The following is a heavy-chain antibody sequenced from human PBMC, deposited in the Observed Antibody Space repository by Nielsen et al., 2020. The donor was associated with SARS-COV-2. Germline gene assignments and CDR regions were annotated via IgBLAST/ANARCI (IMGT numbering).Heavy chain of an antibody. CDR3: TSVQL. J-gene: IGHJ4*02. CDR1: GFTFDDYG. Sequence: GESLKISCAASGFTFDDYGMSWVRQAPGKGLEWVGFIRSKAYGGTTEYAASVKGRFTISRDDSKSIAYLQMNSLKTEDTAVYYCTSVQLWGQGTLVTVSS. D-gene: IGHD1-1*01. CDR2: IRSKAYGGTT. V-gene: IGHV3-49*04.